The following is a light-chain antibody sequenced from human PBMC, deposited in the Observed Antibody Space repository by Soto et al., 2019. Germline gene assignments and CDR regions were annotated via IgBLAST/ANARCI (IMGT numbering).Light chain of an antibody. CDR1: QSISSSS. V-gene: IGKV3-20*01. CDR3: QQYGSSQFT. CDR2: GAS. Sequence: EIVWTQSPGTLSLSPGERATLSCRASQSISSSSLAWYQQKPGQAPRLLIYGASSRATGIPDRFSGSGSGTDFTLTISRLEPEDFAVYYCQQYGSSQFTFGPGTKVDIK. J-gene: IGKJ3*01.